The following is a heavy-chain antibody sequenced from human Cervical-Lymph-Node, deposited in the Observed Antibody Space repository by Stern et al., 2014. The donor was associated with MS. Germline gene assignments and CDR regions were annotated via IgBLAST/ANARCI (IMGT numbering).Heavy chain of an antibody. V-gene: IGHV1-69*01. D-gene: IGHD3-10*01. CDR2: IIPIVVTA. CDR3: ARGRGGRVEGVIIPYGLDV. J-gene: IGHJ6*02. CDR1: GGSFRSYA. Sequence: VQLVQSGAEVKRPGSSGKVSCKAYGGSFRSYALSWVRQAPGQGLEWMGGIIPIVVTANSTQKLRGRVTVTAAESTCTAYMELGSLRSGATAVYFCARGRGGRVEGVIIPYGLDVWGQGTTVTVSS.